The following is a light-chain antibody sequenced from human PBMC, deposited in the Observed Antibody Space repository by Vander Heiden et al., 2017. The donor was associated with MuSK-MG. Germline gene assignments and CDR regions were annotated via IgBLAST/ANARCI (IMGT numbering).Light chain of an antibody. V-gene: IGKV3-11*01. Sequence: ELVLTQSPATLSLSPGERATLSCRASQSVSSYLAWYQQKPGQAPRLLIYDASNRATGIPARFSGSGSGTDFTLTISSREPEDFAVYYCQQRSNWPLFTFGHGTKVDIK. J-gene: IGKJ3*01. CDR1: QSVSSY. CDR2: DAS. CDR3: QQRSNWPLFT.